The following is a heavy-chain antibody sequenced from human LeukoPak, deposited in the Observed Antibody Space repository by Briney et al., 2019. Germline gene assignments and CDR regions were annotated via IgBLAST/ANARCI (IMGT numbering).Heavy chain of an antibody. CDR2: IKSKTDGGTT. CDR3: TTYNDRDAFDF. V-gene: IGHV3-15*01. J-gene: IGHJ3*01. Sequence: PGGSLRLSCAASGFTFSNAWMSWVRQAPGKGLEWGGRIKSKTDGGTTDYPAPVKGRFTISRDDSKNTLYLQMNSLKTEDTAVYYCTTYNDRDAFDFWGQGTMVTVSS. CDR1: GFTFSNAW. D-gene: IGHD1-14*01.